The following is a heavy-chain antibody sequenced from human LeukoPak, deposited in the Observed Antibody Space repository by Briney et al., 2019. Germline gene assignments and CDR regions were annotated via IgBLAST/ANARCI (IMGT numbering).Heavy chain of an antibody. CDR2: IIPIFGTA. V-gene: IGHV1-69*05. Sequence: SVNVSCKASGGTFSSYAISWVRQAPGQGLEWMGGIIPIFGTANYAQKFQGRVTITTDESTSTAYMELSSLRSEDTAVYYCARDGGYDSSGYPMDYWGQGTLVTVSS. CDR3: ARDGGYDSSGYPMDY. CDR1: GGTFSSYA. D-gene: IGHD3-22*01. J-gene: IGHJ4*02.